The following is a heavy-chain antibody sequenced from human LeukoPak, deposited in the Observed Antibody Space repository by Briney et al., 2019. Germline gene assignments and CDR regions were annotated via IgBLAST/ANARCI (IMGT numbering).Heavy chain of an antibody. Sequence: PGGSLRLSCAASGFTFSSYAMHWVRQAPGKGLEWVAVISYDGSNKYYADSVKGRFTISRDNSKNTLYLQMNSLRAEDTAVYYWGAGGGYSSGWAWGGGFDYWGQGTLVTGSS. D-gene: IGHD6-19*01. CDR1: GFTFSSYA. V-gene: IGHV3-30-3*01. J-gene: IGHJ4*02. CDR3: GAGGGYSSGWAWGGGFDY. CDR2: ISYDGSNK.